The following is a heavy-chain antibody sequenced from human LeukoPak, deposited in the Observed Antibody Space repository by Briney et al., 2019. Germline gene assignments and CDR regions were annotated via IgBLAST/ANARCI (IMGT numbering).Heavy chain of an antibody. CDR2: ISPRSDYT. V-gene: IGHV3-21*01. D-gene: IGHD3-3*01. Sequence: GGSLRLSCAASGFTFSSYSMNWVRQAPGKELEWVSSISPRSDYTYYADSLKGRFTISRDNAENTLNLQMNSLRAEDTAVYFCARDIGYNSGMDVWGQGTTVTVSS. J-gene: IGHJ6*02. CDR3: ARDIGYNSGMDV. CDR1: GFTFSSYS.